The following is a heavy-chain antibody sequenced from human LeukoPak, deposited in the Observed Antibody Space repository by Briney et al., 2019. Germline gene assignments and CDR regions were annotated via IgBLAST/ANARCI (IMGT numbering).Heavy chain of an antibody. J-gene: IGHJ5*02. CDR2: ISSTSNTI. CDR3: AREVTLNWFDP. V-gene: IGHV3-48*04. CDR1: GFTFSDYS. Sequence: PGGSLRLSCAASGFTFSDYSVTWVRQAPGKGLEWVSFISSTSNTIYYADSVKGRFTISRDNGKNSLYLQMNSLRAEDTAVYYCAREVTLNWFDPWGQGTPVTVSS. D-gene: IGHD3-10*01.